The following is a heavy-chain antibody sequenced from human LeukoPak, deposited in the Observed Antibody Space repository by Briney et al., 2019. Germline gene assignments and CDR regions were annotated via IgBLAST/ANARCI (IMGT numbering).Heavy chain of an antibody. CDR1: GGSISSSRYY. CDR2: IYYSGST. CDR3: ARIIRGMATTPRVQQGTFDY. V-gene: IGHV4-39*07. J-gene: IGHJ4*02. D-gene: IGHD5-24*01. Sequence: SETLSLTCTVSGGSISSSRYYWGWIRQPPGKGLEWIGSIYYSGSTYYNPSLKSRVTISVDTSKNQFSLKLSSVTAADTAVYYCARIIRGMATTPRVQQGTFDYWGQGTLVTVSS.